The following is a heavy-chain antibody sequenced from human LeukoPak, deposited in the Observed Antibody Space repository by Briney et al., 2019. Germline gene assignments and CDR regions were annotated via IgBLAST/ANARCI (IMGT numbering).Heavy chain of an antibody. V-gene: IGHV4-59*01. J-gene: IGHJ4*02. CDR3: ARGAAATY. D-gene: IGHD2-15*01. CDR1: GASISSYY. CDR2: IYNSGST. Sequence: PSETLSLTYTVSGASISSYYWSWIRQPPRKGLEWVGYIYNSGSTNYNPSLKSRVTITVDTSKNQSSLKLNSVTAADTAVYYCARGAAATYWGQGALVTVSS.